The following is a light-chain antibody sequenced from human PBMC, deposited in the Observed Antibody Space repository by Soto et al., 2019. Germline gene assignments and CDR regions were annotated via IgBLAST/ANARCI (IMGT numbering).Light chain of an antibody. J-gene: IGLJ2*01. V-gene: IGLV2-14*03. CDR1: SSDIGGYNY. Sequence: QSVLTQPASVSGSPGQSITISCTGSSSDIGGYNYVSWYQQHPGKAPKLLIYDVSYRPSGISDRFSGSKSGNTASLTISGLQPDDEADYYCSSYGASSTLFGGGTKLTV. CDR2: DVS. CDR3: SSYGASSTL.